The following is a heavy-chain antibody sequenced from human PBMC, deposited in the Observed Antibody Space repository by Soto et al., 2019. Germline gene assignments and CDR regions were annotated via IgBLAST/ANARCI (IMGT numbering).Heavy chain of an antibody. CDR2: IYYSGTT. D-gene: IGHD3-3*01. CDR3: ARHRWTSGYYLVFDS. J-gene: IGHJ4*02. Sequence: QVQLQVSGPGLVKPSETLTLTCTISNGSIGTNYWSWLRQPPGKPLEWIGHIYYSGTTNYNPSLTSRVTLSVDMSKSQFSLKLTSATEADTAVYYCARHRWTSGYYLVFDSWGQGTLVTVSS. CDR1: NGSIGTNY. V-gene: IGHV4-59*08.